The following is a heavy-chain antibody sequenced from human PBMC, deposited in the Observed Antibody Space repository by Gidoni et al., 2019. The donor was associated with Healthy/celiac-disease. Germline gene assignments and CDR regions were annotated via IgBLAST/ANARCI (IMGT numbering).Heavy chain of an antibody. D-gene: IGHD1-26*01. J-gene: IGHJ4*02. CDR2: IGASAYAT. Sequence: EVRLLESGGGLVQPGGSLRLSCVASGFTFSSSAMSWVRQAPGRGLEWFSAIGASAYATYYADSLKGRFTVSRDNSKNTLYLQMNSLRAKDTARYYCAKDRSAIVGARGFDYWGQGTLVTVSS. CDR3: AKDRSAIVGARGFDY. CDR1: GFTFSSSA. V-gene: IGHV3-23*01.